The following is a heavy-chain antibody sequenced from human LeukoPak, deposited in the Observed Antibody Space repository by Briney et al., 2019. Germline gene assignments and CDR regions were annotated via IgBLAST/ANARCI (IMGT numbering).Heavy chain of an antibody. Sequence: TGGSLRLSCAASGFTFNTYAMSWVRQAPGKGLEWVANIKEDGSAKYYVDSMKGRFTISRDNAKNSLYLQINSLRAEDTAVYYCARDSPGYGGYSYWGQGTLVTVSS. CDR2: IKEDGSAK. CDR3: ARDSPGYGGYSY. D-gene: IGHD5-12*01. V-gene: IGHV3-7*04. CDR1: GFTFNTYA. J-gene: IGHJ4*02.